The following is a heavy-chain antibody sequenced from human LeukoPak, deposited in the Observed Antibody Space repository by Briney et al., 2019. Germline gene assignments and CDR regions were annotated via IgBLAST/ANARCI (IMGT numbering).Heavy chain of an antibody. CDR1: GYTFTTYV. D-gene: IGHD3-10*01. V-gene: IGHV1-8*01. J-gene: IGHJ4*02. CDR2: MNPNSGNT. Sequence: ASVKVSCKASGYTFTTYVIYWVRQATGQGLEWMGWMNPNSGNTGYAQKFQGRVTMTRNTSMSTAYMELNSLRSEDTAVYYCARANYYGSGKKDLDYWGQGTLVTVSS. CDR3: ARANYYGSGKKDLDY.